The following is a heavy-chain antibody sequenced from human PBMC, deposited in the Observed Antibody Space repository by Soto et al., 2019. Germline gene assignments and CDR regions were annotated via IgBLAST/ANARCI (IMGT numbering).Heavy chain of an antibody. CDR2: ISGSGGST. D-gene: IGHD3-3*01. CDR1: GFTFSSYA. J-gene: IGHJ4*02. V-gene: IGHV3-23*01. CDR3: ATLHYDFWSGHFNYFDY. Sequence: PGGSLRLSCAASGFTFSSYAMSWVRQAPGKGLEWVSAISGSGGSTYYADSVKGRFTISRDNSKNTLYLQMNSLRAEDTAVYYCATLHYDFWSGHFNYFDYWGQGTLVTVSS.